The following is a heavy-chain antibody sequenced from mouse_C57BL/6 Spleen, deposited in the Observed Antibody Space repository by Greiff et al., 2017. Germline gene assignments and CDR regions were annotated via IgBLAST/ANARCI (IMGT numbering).Heavy chain of an antibody. D-gene: IGHD1-1*01. Sequence: QLQQSGAELVRPGASVKLSCTASGFNIKDYYMHWVKQRPEQGLEWIGRIDPEDGDTEYAPKFQGKATMTADTSSNTAYLQLSSLTSEDTAVYYCTDYGSSNYFDYWGQGTTLTVSS. V-gene: IGHV14-1*01. J-gene: IGHJ2*01. CDR1: GFNIKDYY. CDR3: TDYGSSNYFDY. CDR2: IDPEDGDT.